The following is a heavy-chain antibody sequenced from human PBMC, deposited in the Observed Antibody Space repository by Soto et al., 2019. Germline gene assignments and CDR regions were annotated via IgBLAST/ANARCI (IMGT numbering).Heavy chain of an antibody. CDR2: VTWNSVAT. D-gene: IGHD3-16*01. Sequence: EVQLVESGGGLVQPGRSLRLSCTASGFIFDNHAIHWVRQAPGKGLEWVAGVTWNSVATGYADSVKGRFTISRDNAKNSLYLQMNSLSAEDTAVYFCVKEGGMKYFDFWGRGTVVTVSS. CDR3: VKEGGMKYFDF. V-gene: IGHV3-9*01. CDR1: GFIFDNHA. J-gene: IGHJ2*01.